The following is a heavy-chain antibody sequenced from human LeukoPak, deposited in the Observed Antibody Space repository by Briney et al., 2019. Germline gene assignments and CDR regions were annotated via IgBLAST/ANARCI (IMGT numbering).Heavy chain of an antibody. J-gene: IGHJ4*02. CDR3: AKDIGWELQVGFDY. CDR1: GFTFSSYG. D-gene: IGHD1-26*01. Sequence: PGGSLRLSFAAPGFTFSSYGLHWVRQAPGKGLEWVAVIWYDGSNKYYADSVKGRFTISRDNSKNTLYLQMNSLRAEDTAVYYCAKDIGWELQVGFDYWGQGTLVTVSS. V-gene: IGHV3-33*06. CDR2: IWYDGSNK.